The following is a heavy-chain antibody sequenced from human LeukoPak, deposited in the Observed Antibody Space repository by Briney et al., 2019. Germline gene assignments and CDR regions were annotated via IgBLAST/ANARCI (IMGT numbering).Heavy chain of an antibody. CDR2: ISTSRDSA. CDR3: AKDWNTYYQYAFDI. J-gene: IGHJ3*02. CDR1: GFTFSNYA. D-gene: IGHD1/OR15-1a*01. V-gene: IGHV3-23*01. Sequence: PGGSLRLSCAASGFTFSNYAMSWVRQAPGKGLEWVSGISTSRDSAYYADSVKGRFTISRDTSKSTLYLQMNSLRAEDTAVYFCAKDWNTYYQYAFDIWGQGTMVTVSS.